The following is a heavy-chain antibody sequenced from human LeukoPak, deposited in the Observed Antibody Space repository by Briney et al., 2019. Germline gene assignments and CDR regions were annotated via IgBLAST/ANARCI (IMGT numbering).Heavy chain of an antibody. Sequence: SETLSLTCTVSGGPTSSGDYYWSWIRQPPGKGLEWIGYIYYSGSTYYNPSLKSRVTISVDTSKNQFSLKLSSVTAADTAVYYCARWDSSLTYYFDYWGQGTLVTVSS. CDR3: ARWDSSLTYYFDY. D-gene: IGHD3-22*01. CDR2: IYYSGST. CDR1: GGPTSSGDYY. V-gene: IGHV4-30-4*01. J-gene: IGHJ4*02.